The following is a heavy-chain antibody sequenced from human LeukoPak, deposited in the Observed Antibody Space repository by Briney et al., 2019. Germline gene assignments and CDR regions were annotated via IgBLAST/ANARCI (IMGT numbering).Heavy chain of an antibody. CDR1: GFTFSSYW. D-gene: IGHD3-22*01. Sequence: PGGSLRLSCAASGFTFSSYWMSWVRQAPGKGLEWVANIKQDGSEKYYVDSVKGRFTISRDNAKNSLYLQMNSLRAEDTAVYYCARTVRSYYYDSSGYYPLDYWGQGTLVTVSS. CDR3: ARTVRSYYYDSSGYYPLDY. V-gene: IGHV3-7*01. CDR2: IKQDGSEK. J-gene: IGHJ4*02.